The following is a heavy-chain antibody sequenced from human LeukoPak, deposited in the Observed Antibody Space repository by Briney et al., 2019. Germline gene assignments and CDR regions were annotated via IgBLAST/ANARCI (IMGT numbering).Heavy chain of an antibody. CDR1: GGSISSYY. CDR3: AFLAGTYFDY. D-gene: IGHD6-19*01. Sequence: SETLSLTCTVSGGSISSYYWSWIRQPPGKGLEWIGYIYYSGSTNYNPSLKSRVTISVDTSKNQFSLKLSSVTAADTAVYYCAFLAGTYFDYWGQGTLVTVSS. V-gene: IGHV4-59*08. J-gene: IGHJ4*02. CDR2: IYYSGST.